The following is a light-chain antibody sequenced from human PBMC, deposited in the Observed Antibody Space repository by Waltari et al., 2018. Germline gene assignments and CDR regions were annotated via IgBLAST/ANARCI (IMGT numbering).Light chain of an antibody. Sequence: QSILTQPPSVSAAPGPKVTISCSGRGSHIGNNYVSWYQQVPGTAPKLLIYDNYKRPSGIPDRFSGSRSGTSATLGISGLQTGDEAAYYCETWDSTLSEEVFGGGTYLAVL. V-gene: IGLV1-51*01. CDR1: GSHIGNNY. CDR2: DNY. CDR3: ETWDSTLSEEV. J-gene: IGLJ2*01.